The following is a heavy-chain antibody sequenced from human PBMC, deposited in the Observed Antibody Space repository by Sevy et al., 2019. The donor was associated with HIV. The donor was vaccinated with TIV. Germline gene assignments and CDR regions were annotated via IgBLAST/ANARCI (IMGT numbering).Heavy chain of an antibody. CDR2: ISSSSSYT. CDR3: GRGDSSGYYGEDYYYYYMDV. D-gene: IGHD3-22*01. CDR1: GFTFSDYY. J-gene: IGHJ6*03. V-gene: IGHV3-11*06. Sequence: GGSLKLSCAASGFTFSDYYMSWIRQAPGKGLEWVSYISSSSSYTNYADSVKGRFTISRDNAKNSLYLQMNSLRAEETAGYYCGRGDSSGYYGEDYYYYYMDVWGKGTTVTVSS.